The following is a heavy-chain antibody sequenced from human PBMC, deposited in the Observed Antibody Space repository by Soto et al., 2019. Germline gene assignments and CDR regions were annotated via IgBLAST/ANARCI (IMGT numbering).Heavy chain of an antibody. CDR2: VYYSGST. V-gene: IGHV4-39*01. D-gene: IGHD1-26*01. CDR1: AGSISDTNSY. Sequence: QVQLQESGPGLVKPSETLSLTCTVSAGSISDTNSYWGWIRQPPGKGLEWIGSVYYSGSTYYNPSPASRATVSVNTSRKQFSLRLNSVTAADTAVYYCARHGTRMVRRPFDYWGQGALVTVSS. CDR3: ARHGTRMVRRPFDY. J-gene: IGHJ4*02.